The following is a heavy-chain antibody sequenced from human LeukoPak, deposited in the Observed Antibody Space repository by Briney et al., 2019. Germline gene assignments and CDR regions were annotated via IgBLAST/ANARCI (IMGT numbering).Heavy chain of an antibody. CDR1: GGSISSYY. V-gene: IGHV4-4*07. CDR2: IYYTGST. CDR3: ATNTGTVFDY. J-gene: IGHJ4*02. D-gene: IGHD7-27*01. Sequence: SETLSLTCTVSGGSISSYYWSWIRQPAGKGLEWIGRIYYTGSTEYNPSLRSRVTISLEMSKHQFSLDLTSVTAADTAVYYCATNTGTVFDYWGQGALVTVSS.